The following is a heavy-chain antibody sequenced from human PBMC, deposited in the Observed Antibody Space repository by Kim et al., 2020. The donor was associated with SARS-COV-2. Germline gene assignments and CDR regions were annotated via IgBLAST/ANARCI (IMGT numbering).Heavy chain of an antibody. CDR1: GGSISSYY. CDR2: IYYSGST. Sequence: SETLSLTCTVSGGSISSYYWSWIRQPPGKGLEWIGYIYYSGSTNYNPSLKSRVTISIDTSKNQFSLKLSSVTAADTAVYYCARHPAAAGPSYWGQGTLVTVSS. J-gene: IGHJ4*02. CDR3: ARHPAAAGPSY. D-gene: IGHD6-13*01. V-gene: IGHV4-59*08.